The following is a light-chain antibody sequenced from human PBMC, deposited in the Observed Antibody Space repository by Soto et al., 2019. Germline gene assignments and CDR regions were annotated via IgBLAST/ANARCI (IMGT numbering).Light chain of an antibody. V-gene: IGLV2-14*01. CDR1: RSDVGGYKY. CDR2: DVS. CDR3: SSYASSSPFV. J-gene: IGLJ1*01. Sequence: QSALTQPAFVSGSPGQSITISCTGTRSDVGGYKYVSWYQQLPGKAPKLMIYDVSYRPSGVSDRFSGSKSGNTASLIISGLQAEDEADYYCSSYASSSPFVFGTGTKVTV.